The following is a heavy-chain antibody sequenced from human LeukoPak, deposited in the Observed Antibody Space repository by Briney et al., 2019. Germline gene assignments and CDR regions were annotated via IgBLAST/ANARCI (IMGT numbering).Heavy chain of an antibody. D-gene: IGHD3-16*01. J-gene: IGHJ3*02. V-gene: IGHV3-53*01. CDR1: EVTFTDNY. Sequence: GGSLRLSCAASEVTFTDNYMRWVRQAPGKGLQWVSVIYPGGNLYYADSVKGRFIISRDNSKNTLSLQMNSLTADDTAVYYCVRGPRYYDDSGFHYGVFDIWGQGTLVTVSS. CDR2: IYPGGNL. CDR3: VRGPRYYDDSGFHYGVFDI.